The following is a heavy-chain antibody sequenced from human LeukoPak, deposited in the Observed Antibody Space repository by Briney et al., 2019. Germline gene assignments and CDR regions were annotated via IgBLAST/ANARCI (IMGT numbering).Heavy chain of an antibody. D-gene: IGHD4-17*01. Sequence: GASVKVSCKASGGTFSSYAVSWVRQAPGQGLEWMGGIIPIFGTANYAQKFQGRVTITADESTSTAYMELSSLRSEDTAVYYCAGGDYGDYNWFDPWGQGTLVTVSS. CDR2: IIPIFGTA. V-gene: IGHV1-69*13. CDR3: AGGDYGDYNWFDP. CDR1: GGTFSSYA. J-gene: IGHJ5*02.